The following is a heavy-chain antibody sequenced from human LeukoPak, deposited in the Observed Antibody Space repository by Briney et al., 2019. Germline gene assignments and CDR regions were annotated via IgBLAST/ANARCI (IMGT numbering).Heavy chain of an antibody. V-gene: IGHV3-48*03. Sequence: GGSLRLSCAASGFTFSSYEMNWVRQAPGKGQEWVSYISSSGSTIYYADSVKGRFTISRDNAKNSLYLQMNSLRAEDTAVYYCARDERDSSSLEAIYFDYWGQGTLVTVSS. CDR1: GFTFSSYE. CDR2: ISSSGSTI. CDR3: ARDERDSSSLEAIYFDY. J-gene: IGHJ4*02. D-gene: IGHD6-13*01.